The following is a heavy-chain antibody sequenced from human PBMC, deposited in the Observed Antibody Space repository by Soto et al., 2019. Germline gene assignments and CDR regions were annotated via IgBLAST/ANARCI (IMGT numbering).Heavy chain of an antibody. CDR2: MNPDSGNT. V-gene: IGHV1-8*01. CDR3: ARSVGGSNVNFDY. D-gene: IGHD3-10*01. Sequence: QVQLVQSGAEVRTPGASVKVSCKASGYTFTSYDINWVRQATGQGPEWMGWMNPDSGNTGYVQKFQGRVTMTRNTARSTAYRELSSLRSEDTDVDYCARSVGGSNVNFDYWGQGTLVTVSS. J-gene: IGHJ4*02. CDR1: GYTFTSYD.